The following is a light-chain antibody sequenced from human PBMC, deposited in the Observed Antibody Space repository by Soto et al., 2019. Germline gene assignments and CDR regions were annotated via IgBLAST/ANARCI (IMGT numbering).Light chain of an antibody. CDR2: SAS. Sequence: DIQMTQSPSSLSASVGDRVTITCRASQNINGALHWYQQKPGKAPKLLIFSASTLQDGVPSRFSGSGFGTDFTLTISSVHAEDFATDCCQQTYSRVLTFGGGTQVETK. V-gene: IGKV1-39*01. CDR1: QNINGA. J-gene: IGKJ4*01. CDR3: QQTYSRVLT.